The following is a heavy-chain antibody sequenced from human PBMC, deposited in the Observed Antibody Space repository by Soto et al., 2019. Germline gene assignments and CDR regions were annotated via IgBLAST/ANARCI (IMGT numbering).Heavy chain of an antibody. CDR2: ISSTTNYI. J-gene: IGHJ4*02. V-gene: IGHV3-21*06. CDR3: ARESEDLTSNFDY. Sequence: PXGSLRLSCSASGSTFTRYSLNWGRQAPGKGLEWVSSISSTTNYIYYGDSMKGRFTISRDNAKNSLYLEMNSLRAEDTAVYYCARESEDLTSNFDYWGQGTLVTVSS. CDR1: GSTFTRYS.